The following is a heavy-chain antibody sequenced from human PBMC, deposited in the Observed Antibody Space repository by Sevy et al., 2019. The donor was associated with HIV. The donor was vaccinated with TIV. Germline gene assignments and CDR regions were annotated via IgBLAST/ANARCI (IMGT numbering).Heavy chain of an antibody. Sequence: ASVKVSCKVSGYTLNQLSMHWVRQAPGKGLEWMGSFDPEDGERFYAQKFQGRVTMTEDTSTDTAYMELTSLRSDDTAVYYCARGFDGWDTSPGGLDVWGQGTTVTVSS. V-gene: IGHV1-24*01. CDR2: FDPEDGER. D-gene: IGHD1-26*01. J-gene: IGHJ6*02. CDR1: GYTLNQLS. CDR3: ARGFDGWDTSPGGLDV.